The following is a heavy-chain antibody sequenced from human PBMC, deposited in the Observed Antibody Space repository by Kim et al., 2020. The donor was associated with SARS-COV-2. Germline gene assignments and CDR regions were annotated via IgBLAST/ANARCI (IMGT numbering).Heavy chain of an antibody. J-gene: IGHJ6*02. CDR3: ARDPELGYCSGGCCPSYGMDV. D-gene: IGHD2-15*01. CDR2: IIPIFGTA. CDR1: GGTFSSYA. Sequence: SVKVSCKASGGTFSSYAISWVRQAPGQGLEWMGGIIPIFGTANYAQKFQGRVTITADESTSTAYMELSSLRSEDTAVYYCARDPELGYCSGGCCPSYGMDVWGQGTTVTVSS. V-gene: IGHV1-69*13.